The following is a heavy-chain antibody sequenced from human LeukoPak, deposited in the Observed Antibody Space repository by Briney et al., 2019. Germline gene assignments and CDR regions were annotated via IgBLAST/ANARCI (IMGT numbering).Heavy chain of an antibody. D-gene: IGHD3-16*01. CDR2: ITGTSIST. J-gene: IGHJ4*02. CDR3: AKETFGYFDS. Sequence: GGSLRLSCAASGFTFSSYSMNWVRQAPGKGLEWVSAITGTSISTYYADSVKGRFTISRDNSKTTLYLQMNSLRAEDTAVYYCAKETFGYFDSWGQGTLVTVSS. V-gene: IGHV3-23*01. CDR1: GFTFSSYS.